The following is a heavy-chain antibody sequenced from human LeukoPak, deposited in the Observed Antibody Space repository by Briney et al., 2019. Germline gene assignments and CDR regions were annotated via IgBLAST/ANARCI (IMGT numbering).Heavy chain of an antibody. Sequence: ASVKVSCKASGYTFTSYGISWVRQAPGQGLEWMGWISAYNGNTSYAQKLQGRVTMTTDTSTSTAYMELRSLRSDDTAVYYCAKESRVWVAAAGTAAYYFDYWGQGTLVTVSS. V-gene: IGHV1-18*01. J-gene: IGHJ4*02. CDR3: AKESRVWVAAAGTAAYYFDY. CDR1: GYTFTSYG. D-gene: IGHD6-13*01. CDR2: ISAYNGNT.